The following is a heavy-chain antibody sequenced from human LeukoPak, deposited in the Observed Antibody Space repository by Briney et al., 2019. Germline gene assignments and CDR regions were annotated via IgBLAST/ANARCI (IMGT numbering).Heavy chain of an antibody. CDR1: GGSISSSSYH. V-gene: IGHV4-39*07. CDR2: IYYSGST. CDR3: ARQYSGYDAFDY. D-gene: IGHD5-12*01. J-gene: IGHJ4*02. Sequence: PSETLSLTCTVSGGSISSSSYHWGWIRQPPGKGLEWIGSIYYSGSTYYNPSLKSRVTISVDTSKNQFSLKLSSVTAADTAVYYCARQYSGYDAFDYWGQGTLVTVSS.